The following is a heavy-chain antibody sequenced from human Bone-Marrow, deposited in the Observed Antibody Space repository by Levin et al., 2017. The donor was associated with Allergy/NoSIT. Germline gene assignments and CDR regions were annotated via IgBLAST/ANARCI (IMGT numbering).Heavy chain of an antibody. CDR1: GGTFSSYA. CDR3: ARDVIGEDNWFDP. CDR2: IIPIFGTA. J-gene: IGHJ5*02. Sequence: SVKVSCKASGGTFSSYAISWVRQAPGQGLEWMGGIIPIFGTANYAQKFQGRVTITADESTSTAYMELSSLRSEDTAVYYCARDVIGEDNWFDPWGQGTLVTVSS. V-gene: IGHV1-69*13. D-gene: IGHD3-10*01.